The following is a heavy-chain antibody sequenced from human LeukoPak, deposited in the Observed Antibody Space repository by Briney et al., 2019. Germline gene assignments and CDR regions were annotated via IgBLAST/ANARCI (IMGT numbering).Heavy chain of an antibody. D-gene: IGHD2-15*01. J-gene: IGHJ4*02. CDR2: IIPIFGTA. CDR1: GGTFSSYA. CDR3: ARAAEPYCSGGSCFFTEYC. Sequence: ASVKVSCKASGGTFSSYAISWVRQAPGQGLEWRGGIIPIFGTANYAQKFQGRVTITADESTSTACMELSSLRSEDTAVYYCARAAEPYCSGGSCFFTEYCWGQGTLVTVSS. V-gene: IGHV1-69*13.